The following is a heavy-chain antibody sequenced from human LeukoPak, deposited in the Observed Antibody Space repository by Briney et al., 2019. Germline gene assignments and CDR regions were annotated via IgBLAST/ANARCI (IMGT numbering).Heavy chain of an antibody. Sequence: ASVTVSCKVSGYTLTELSMHWVRQAPGQGLEWMGIINPSGGSTSYAQKFQGRVTMTRDTSTSTVYMELSSLRSEDTAVYYCARVRSHCSGGSCYEYYFDYWGQGTLVTVSS. CDR3: ARVRSHCSGGSCYEYYFDY. CDR2: INPSGGST. D-gene: IGHD2-15*01. CDR1: GYTLTELS. V-gene: IGHV1-46*01. J-gene: IGHJ4*02.